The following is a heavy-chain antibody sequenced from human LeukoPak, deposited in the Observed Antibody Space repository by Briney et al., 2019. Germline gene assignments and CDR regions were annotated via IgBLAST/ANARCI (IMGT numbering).Heavy chain of an antibody. CDR3: AKFVTKTIDY. CDR2: INSDGINT. Sequence: GGSLRLSCVASGFTFSNYWMHWVRQAPGKGLVWVSRINSDGINTSYADSVKGRFTISRDNSKNTLYLQMNSLRAEDTAVYYCAKFVTKTIDYWGQGTLVTVSS. CDR1: GFTFSNYW. D-gene: IGHD2-8*01. J-gene: IGHJ4*02. V-gene: IGHV3-74*01.